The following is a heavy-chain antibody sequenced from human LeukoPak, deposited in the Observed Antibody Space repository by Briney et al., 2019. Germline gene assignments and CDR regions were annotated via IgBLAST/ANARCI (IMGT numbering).Heavy chain of an antibody. CDR1: GYTFTGYY. D-gene: IGHD6-19*01. V-gene: IGHV1-2*06. CDR2: INHNSGGT. CDR3: ARDLSSGWEGGGSESGDTDY. J-gene: IGHJ4*02. Sequence: ASVKVSCKASGYTFTGYYMHWVRQAHGQGHEWIGRINHNSGGTNYAQKFQGSVTMTRDTAISTAYMGLSRLRSDDTAVYYCARDLSSGWEGGGSESGDTDYWGQGTLVTVSS.